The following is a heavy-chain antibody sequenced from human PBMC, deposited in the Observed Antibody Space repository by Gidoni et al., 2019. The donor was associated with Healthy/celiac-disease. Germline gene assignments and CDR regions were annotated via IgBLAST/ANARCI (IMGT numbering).Heavy chain of an antibody. J-gene: IGHJ4*02. CDR2: IKSKTDGGTT. CDR1: GFTFSNAW. V-gene: IGHV3-15*01. Sequence: EVQLVESGGGLVKPGGSLRLSCAASGFTFSNAWMSWVRKAPGKGLEWVGRIKSKTDGGTTDYAAPVKGRFTISRDDSKNTLYLHMNSLKTEDTAVYYCTTGPMVLGHRSWGQGTLVTVSS. D-gene: IGHD3-10*01. CDR3: TTGPMVLGHRS.